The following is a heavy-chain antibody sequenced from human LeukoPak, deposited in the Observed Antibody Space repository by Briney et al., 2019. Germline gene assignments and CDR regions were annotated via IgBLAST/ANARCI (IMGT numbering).Heavy chain of an antibody. CDR1: GFTFSSYA. D-gene: IGHD6-13*01. V-gene: IGHV3-30*04. J-gene: IGHJ4*02. CDR2: ISYDGSNK. Sequence: PGRSLRLSCAASGFTFSSYAMHWVRQAPGKGLEWVAVISYDGSNKYYADSVKGRFTISRDNSKNTLYLQMNSLRAEDTAVYYCAKELVGSSWYFPFDYWGQGTLVTVSS. CDR3: AKELVGSSWYFPFDY.